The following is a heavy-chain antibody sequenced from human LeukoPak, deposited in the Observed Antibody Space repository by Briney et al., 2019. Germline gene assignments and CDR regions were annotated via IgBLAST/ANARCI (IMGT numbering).Heavy chain of an antibody. D-gene: IGHD3-22*01. CDR2: TYYRSKWYN. CDR3: ARMIRYYDSSGYVNWFDP. Sequence: SQTLSLTCAISGDSVSSNSAAWNWIRQSPSRGLEWLGRTYYRSKWYNDYVLSVKNRITINADTSKNQFSLQLNSVTPEDTAVYYCARMIRYYDSSGYVNWFDPWGQGTLVTVSS. J-gene: IGHJ5*02. V-gene: IGHV6-1*01. CDR1: GDSVSSNSAA.